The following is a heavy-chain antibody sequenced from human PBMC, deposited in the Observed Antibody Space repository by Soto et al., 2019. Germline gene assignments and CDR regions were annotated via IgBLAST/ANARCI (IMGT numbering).Heavy chain of an antibody. Sequence: PSETLSLTCTVSGGSVSSGNYYWSWIRQPPGKGLEWIGEINHSGSTNYNPSLKSRVTISVDTSKNQFSLKLSSVTAADTAVYYCARGDIFSKRGFKAAGRGNPHRRYYFYGMDVWGQGNRITVSS. CDR1: GGSVSSGNYY. D-gene: IGHD6-13*01. J-gene: IGHJ6*02. CDR3: ARGDIFSKRGFKAAGRGNPHRRYYFYGMDV. V-gene: IGHV4-39*07. CDR2: INHSGST.